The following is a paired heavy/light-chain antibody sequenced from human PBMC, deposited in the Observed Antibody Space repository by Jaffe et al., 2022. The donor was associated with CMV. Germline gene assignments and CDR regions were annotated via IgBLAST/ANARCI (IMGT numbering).Heavy chain of an antibody. CDR2: ISSTGSYT. J-gene: IGHJ6*02. CDR3: VRQVSRRAGLDV. Sequence: EVQLVESGGGLVKPGGSLRLSCAASGFTFSDYVMHWVRQAPGKGLEWVSSISSTGSYTYYTDSEKGQFTISRDNAKNSLYLQMNSLRVEDTAVYYCVRQVSRRAGLDVWGQGTTVTVSS. V-gene: IGHV3-21*01. CDR1: GFTFSDYV.
Light chain of an antibody. J-gene: IGKJ1*01. CDR2: QAS. V-gene: IGKV1-5*03. CDR3: QQYNSYPWT. CDR1: QSISFY. Sequence: DIQMTQSPSTLSASVGDRITITCRASQSISFYLAWWQQKPGKAPNLLIYQASSLESGVPSRFSGSGSGTEFTLTISSLQPDDFATYYCQQYNSYPWTFGQGTKVEIK.